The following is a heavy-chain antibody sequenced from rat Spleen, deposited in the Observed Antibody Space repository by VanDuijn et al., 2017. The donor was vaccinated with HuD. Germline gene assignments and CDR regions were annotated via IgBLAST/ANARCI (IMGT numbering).Heavy chain of an antibody. CDR3: TTLSLF. CDR1: GFTFSDYY. CDR2: ISYEGSST. Sequence: EVQLVESGGGLVQPGRSLKLSCAASGFTFSDYYMAWARQAPKKGLEWVASISYEGSSTYYGDSVKGRFTISRDSAKSTLYLQMDSLRSEDTATYYCTTLSLFWGPGTMVTVSS. V-gene: IGHV5-22*01. J-gene: IGHJ1*01.